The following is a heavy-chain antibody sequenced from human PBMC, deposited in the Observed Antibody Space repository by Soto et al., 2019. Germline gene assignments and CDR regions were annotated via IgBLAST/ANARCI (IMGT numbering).Heavy chain of an antibody. J-gene: IGHJ6*03. CDR3: ARVPYSGYDYYYMDV. D-gene: IGHD1-26*01. CDR2: IYHSGST. V-gene: IGHV4-4*02. CDR1: SGSISSSNW. Sequence: SETLSLTCAVSSGSISSSNWWSWVRQPPGKGLEWIGEIYHSGSTNYNPSLKSRVTISVDKSKNQFSLKLSSVTAADTAVYYCARVPYSGYDYYYMDVWGKGTTVTVSS.